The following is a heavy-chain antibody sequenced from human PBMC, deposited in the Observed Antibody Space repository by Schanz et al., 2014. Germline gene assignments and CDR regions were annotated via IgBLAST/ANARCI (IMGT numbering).Heavy chain of an antibody. CDR3: ARGRGFYDY. Sequence: QVQLVQSGAEVKKPGSSVKVSCKLSGGTFRSYTISWMRQAPGQGLEWMGKIIPVLNIATYAQRFQGRVSITADTSTNTAYMELSSLTSEDTAVHYCARGRGFYDYWGQGTLXTVSS. J-gene: IGHJ4*02. D-gene: IGHD3-10*01. CDR1: GGTFRSYT. V-gene: IGHV1-69*02. CDR2: IIPVLNIA.